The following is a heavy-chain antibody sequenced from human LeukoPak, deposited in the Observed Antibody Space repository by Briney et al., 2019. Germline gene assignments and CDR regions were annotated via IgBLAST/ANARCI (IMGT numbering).Heavy chain of an antibody. CDR1: GGTFSSYA. V-gene: IGHV1-69*13. D-gene: IGHD4-17*01. CDR3: ARASASPTTVTYYFDY. CDR2: IIPIFGPA. J-gene: IGHJ4*02. Sequence: ASVKVSCKASGGTFSSYAISWVRQAPGQGLEWMGGIIPIFGPANYAQKFQGRVTITADESTSTAYMELSSLRSEDTAVYYCARASASPTTVTYYFDYWGQGTLVTVSS.